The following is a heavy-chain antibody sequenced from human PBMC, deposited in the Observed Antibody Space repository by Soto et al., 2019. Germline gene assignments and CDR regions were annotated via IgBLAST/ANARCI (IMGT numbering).Heavy chain of an antibody. D-gene: IGHD3-16*02. V-gene: IGHV1-18*01. CDR1: GYTFTSYG. Sequence: QVQLVQSGAEVKKPGASVKVSCKASGYTFTSYGISWVRQAPGQGLEWMGWISAYNGNTKYAQKLQGRVTMTTDTSRSTAYMEVRSLRSDDTAVYYCARAEFMITFGGVIVTFYGMDVWGQGTTVTVSS. CDR3: ARAEFMITFGGVIVTFYGMDV. CDR2: ISAYNGNT. J-gene: IGHJ6*02.